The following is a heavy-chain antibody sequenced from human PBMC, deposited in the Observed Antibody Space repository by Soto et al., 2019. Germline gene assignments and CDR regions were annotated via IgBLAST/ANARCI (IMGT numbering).Heavy chain of an antibody. CDR1: GXNFASYW. D-gene: IGHD6-19*01. CDR2: IYPDDSNT. J-gene: IGHJ4*02. V-gene: IGHV5-51*01. CDR3: ARSLYGSAWYGFDH. Sequence: PGESLKISCKASGXNFASYWIGWVRQMPGKGLEWVGIIYPDDSNTRYSPSFQGQVTISADESINTAYLQWSSLRASHTAIYYCARSLYGSAWYGFDHWGQGTLVTVSS.